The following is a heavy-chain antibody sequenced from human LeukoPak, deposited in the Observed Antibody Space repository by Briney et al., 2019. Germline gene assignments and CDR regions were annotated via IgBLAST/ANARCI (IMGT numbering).Heavy chain of an antibody. Sequence: ASVKVSCKASGYTFTSYGISWVRQAPGQGLEWMGWISVYNGNTNYAQKLQGRVTMTTDTSTSTAYMELSSLRSEDTAVYYCASLGGGSTVTTYLNYWGQGTLVTVSS. D-gene: IGHD4-17*01. V-gene: IGHV1-18*01. CDR2: ISVYNGNT. CDR1: GYTFTSYG. CDR3: ASLGGGSTVTTYLNY. J-gene: IGHJ4*02.